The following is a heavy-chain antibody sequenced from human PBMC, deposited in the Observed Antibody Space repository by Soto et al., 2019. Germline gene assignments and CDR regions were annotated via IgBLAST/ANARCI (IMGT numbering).Heavy chain of an antibody. CDR1: GYSISSGYY. D-gene: IGHD5-12*01. V-gene: IGHV4-38-2*02. CDR2: IYHSGST. Sequence: SETLSLTCAVSGYSISSGYYWGWIRQPPGKGLEWIGSIYHSGSTYYNPSLKSRVTISVDTSKNQFSLKLSSVTAADTAVYYCARDVVDIVATMGGMDVWGQGTTVTVSS. CDR3: ARDVVDIVATMGGMDV. J-gene: IGHJ6*02.